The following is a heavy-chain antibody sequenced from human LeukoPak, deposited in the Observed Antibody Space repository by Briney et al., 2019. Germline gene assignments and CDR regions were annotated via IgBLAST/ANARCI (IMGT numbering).Heavy chain of an antibody. CDR3: ARDGGIAVAGRFDY. V-gene: IGHV1-2*02. J-gene: IGHJ4*02. Sequence: ASVKVSCKASVYTFTGYYMHWVRQAPGQGLEWMGWINPKSGGTNYAQKFQGRVTMTRDTSISTAHMELSRLRSDDTAVYYCARDGGIAVAGRFDYWGQGTLVTVSS. CDR2: INPKSGGT. D-gene: IGHD6-13*01. CDR1: VYTFTGYY.